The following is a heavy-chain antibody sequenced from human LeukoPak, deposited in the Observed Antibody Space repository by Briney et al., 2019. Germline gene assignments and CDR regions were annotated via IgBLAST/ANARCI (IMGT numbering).Heavy chain of an antibody. CDR2: ISSSSSYI. D-gene: IGHD3-10*01. V-gene: IGHV3-21*01. Sequence: GGSLRLSCAASGFTFSSYSMNWVRQAPGKGLEWVSSISSSSSYIYYAGSVKGRFTISRDNAKNSLYLQMNSLRAEDTAVYYCARDSYYGSGSSLDYWGQGTLVTVSS. J-gene: IGHJ4*02. CDR1: GFTFSSYS. CDR3: ARDSYYGSGSSLDY.